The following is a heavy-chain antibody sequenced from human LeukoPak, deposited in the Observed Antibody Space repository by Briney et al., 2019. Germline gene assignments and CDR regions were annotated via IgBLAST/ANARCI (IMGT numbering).Heavy chain of an antibody. CDR3: ARRTSNPVGAIDY. D-gene: IGHD1-26*01. CDR1: GGSISISNYY. J-gene: IGHJ4*02. Sequence: SETLSLTCTVSGGSISISNYYWGWIRQPPGRGLEWIGSISYSGTYYNPSLKSRLTISVDTSKNHFSLNLRSVTAADTAVYYCARRTSNPVGAIDYWGQGTLVTVTS. CDR2: ISYSGT. V-gene: IGHV4-39*01.